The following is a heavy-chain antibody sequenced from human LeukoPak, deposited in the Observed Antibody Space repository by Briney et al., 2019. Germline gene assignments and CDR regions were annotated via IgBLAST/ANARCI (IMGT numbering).Heavy chain of an antibody. Sequence: SETLSLTCAVYGGSFSGYYWSWIRQPPGKGLEWIGEINHSGSTNYNPSLKSRVTISVDTSKNQFSLKLRPVTAADTAVYYCARETSQKGAHYMDVWGKGTTVTISS. CDR3: ARETSQKGAHYMDV. J-gene: IGHJ6*03. CDR1: GGSFSGYY. V-gene: IGHV4-34*01. CDR2: INHSGST. D-gene: IGHD3-16*01.